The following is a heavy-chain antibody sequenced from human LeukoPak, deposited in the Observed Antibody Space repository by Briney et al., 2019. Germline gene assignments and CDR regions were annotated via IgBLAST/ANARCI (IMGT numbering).Heavy chain of an antibody. CDR2: ISYDGSNK. Sequence: GGSLRLSCAASGFTVSSNYMSWVRQAPGKGLEWVAVISYDGSNKYYADSVKGRFTISRDNSKNTLYLQMNSLRAEDTAVYYCARDLRDVVVVAATNPFGAFDIWGQGTMVTVSS. V-gene: IGHV3-30*03. CDR1: GFTVSSNY. D-gene: IGHD2-15*01. J-gene: IGHJ3*02. CDR3: ARDLRDVVVVAATNPFGAFDI.